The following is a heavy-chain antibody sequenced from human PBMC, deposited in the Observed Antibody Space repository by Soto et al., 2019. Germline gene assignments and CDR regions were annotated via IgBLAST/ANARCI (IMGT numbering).Heavy chain of an antibody. D-gene: IGHD3-3*01. V-gene: IGHV4-30-2*01. J-gene: IGHJ6*02. CDR3: ARAYYDFWTSYHYGMDV. CDR1: GVSISSDGYS. CDR2: IYQGGST. Sequence: QLQLQESGSGLVKPSQTLSLTCAVSGVSISSDGYSWSWIRQPPGKGLEWIGFIYQGGSTYYNPSLKSRGTMPVDRSKNQFSLKLTSVTAAATAVYSCARAYYDFWTSYHYGMDVWGQGTTVTVSS.